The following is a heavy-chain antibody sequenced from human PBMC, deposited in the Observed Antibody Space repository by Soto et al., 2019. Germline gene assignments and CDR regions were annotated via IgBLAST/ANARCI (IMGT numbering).Heavy chain of an antibody. Sequence: PSETLSLTCTVSGGSISSGGYYWSWIRQHPGKGLEWIGYIYYSGSTNYNPSLKSRVTISVDTSKNQFSLKLSSVTAADSAVYYCARVSYNWNYDYYYYGMDVWGQGTTVTVSS. CDR2: IYYSGST. CDR3: ARVSYNWNYDYYYYGMDV. D-gene: IGHD1-7*01. V-gene: IGHV4-61*08. CDR1: GGSISSGGYY. J-gene: IGHJ6*02.